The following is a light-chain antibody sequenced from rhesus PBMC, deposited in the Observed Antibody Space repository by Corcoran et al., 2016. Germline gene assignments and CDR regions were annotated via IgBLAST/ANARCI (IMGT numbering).Light chain of an antibody. Sequence: QAALTQPRSWSGSPGPSVTISCTGTSSDIGVYNSVSWYQQHPGTPPKLMIYEVRKRPSGVSARFSGSKSGNTASLTISGLQAEDEADYYCSSYAGSNTFIFGAGTRLTVL. CDR1: SSDIGVYNS. V-gene: IGLV2-32*02. CDR2: EVR. CDR3: SSYAGSNTFI. J-gene: IGLJ1*01.